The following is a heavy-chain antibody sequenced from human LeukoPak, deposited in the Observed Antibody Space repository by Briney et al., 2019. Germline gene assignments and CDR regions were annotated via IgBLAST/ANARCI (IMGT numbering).Heavy chain of an antibody. D-gene: IGHD3-10*01. V-gene: IGHV3-21*01. J-gene: IGHJ6*02. CDR3: ARDLATLIVRGGLDV. Sequence: GGSLRLSCAASGFTFSSYSMNWVRQAPGKGLEWVSSISSSSSYIYYADSVKGRFTISRDNAKNSLYPQMNSLRAEDTAVYYCARDLATLIVRGGLDVWGQGTTVTVSS. CDR1: GFTFSSYS. CDR2: ISSSSSYI.